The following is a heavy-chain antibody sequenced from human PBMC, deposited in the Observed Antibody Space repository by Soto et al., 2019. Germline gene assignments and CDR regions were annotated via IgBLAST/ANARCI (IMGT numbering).Heavy chain of an antibody. CDR2: IYTSGST. J-gene: IGHJ4*02. CDR3: AGGLYYDSSGYYCLDY. Sequence: KTSETLSLTCTVSGGSISSYYWSWIRQPAGKGLEWIGRIYTSGSTNYNPSLKSRVTMSVETSKNQFSLKLSSVTAADTAVYYCAGGLYYDSSGYYCLDYWGQGTLVTVSS. V-gene: IGHV4-4*07. D-gene: IGHD3-22*01. CDR1: GGSISSYY.